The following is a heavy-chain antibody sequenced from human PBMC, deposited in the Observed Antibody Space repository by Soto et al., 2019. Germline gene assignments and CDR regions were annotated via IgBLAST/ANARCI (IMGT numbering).Heavy chain of an antibody. Sequence: SETLSLTCTVSGGSISSYYWSWIRQPPGKGLEWIGYIYYSGSTNYNPSLKSRVTISVDTSKNQFSLKLSSVTAADTAVYYCARVDLGRDGYNWGLGYWGQGTLVTVSS. CDR3: ARVDLGRDGYNWGLGY. CDR2: IYYSGST. V-gene: IGHV4-59*01. D-gene: IGHD5-12*01. J-gene: IGHJ4*02. CDR1: GGSISSYY.